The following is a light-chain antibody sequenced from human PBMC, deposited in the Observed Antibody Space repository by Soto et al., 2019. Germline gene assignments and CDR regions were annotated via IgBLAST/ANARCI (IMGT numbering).Light chain of an antibody. CDR2: KAS. V-gene: IGKV1-5*03. CDR3: QQYYTYPLT. CDR1: QNINIW. Sequence: DIQMTQSPSTLSASVGDRVTITCRASQNINIWLAWCQQKPEKAPKVLIQKASILEDGVPSTFSGRGSGTEFTLTISSLQPDDFATYYCQQYYTYPLTFGGGTRVEI. J-gene: IGKJ4*01.